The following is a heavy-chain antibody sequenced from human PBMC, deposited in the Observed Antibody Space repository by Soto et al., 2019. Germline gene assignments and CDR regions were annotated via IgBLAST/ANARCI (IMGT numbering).Heavy chain of an antibody. CDR3: ARGGYCSSTSCESSVFRWFDP. CDR2: INAGNGNT. J-gene: IGHJ5*02. Sequence: ASVKVSCKASGYTFTSYAMHWVRQAPGQRLEWMGWINAGNGNTKYSQKFQGRVTITRDTSAGPAYMELSSLRSEGTAVYYCARGGYCSSTSCESSVFRWFDPWGQGTLVTVSS. D-gene: IGHD2-2*01. V-gene: IGHV1-3*01. CDR1: GYTFTSYA.